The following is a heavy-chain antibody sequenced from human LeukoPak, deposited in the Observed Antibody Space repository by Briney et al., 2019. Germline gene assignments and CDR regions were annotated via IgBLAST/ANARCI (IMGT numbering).Heavy chain of an antibody. CDR3: ARIDRDFYYMDV. J-gene: IGHJ6*03. CDR2: IISSGSTI. V-gene: IGHV3-48*03. CDR1: GFSFSTRE. Sequence: PGGSLRLSREASGFSFSTREMNWVRQAPGKGPEWVSYIISSGSTIYYADSVQGRFTTSRDNAKNLLFLQMNSLRPEDTGVYYCARIDRDFYYMDVWGKGTTVTVSS. D-gene: IGHD3-22*01.